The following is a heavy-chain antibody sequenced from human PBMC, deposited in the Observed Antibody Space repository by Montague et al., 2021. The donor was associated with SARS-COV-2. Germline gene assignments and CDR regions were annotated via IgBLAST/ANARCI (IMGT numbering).Heavy chain of an antibody. CDR3: ANLYTYGS. D-gene: IGHD5-18*01. CDR1: GFTFSSYS. J-gene: IGHJ4*02. V-gene: IGHV3-21*01. Sequence: SLRLSCAASGFTFSSYSMNWVRQAPGKGLEWVASISTSSSNIYYADSVKGRFTISRDNAKSSLYLQMNSLRAEDTAVYYCANLYTYGSWGQGTLVTVSS. CDR2: ISTSSSNI.